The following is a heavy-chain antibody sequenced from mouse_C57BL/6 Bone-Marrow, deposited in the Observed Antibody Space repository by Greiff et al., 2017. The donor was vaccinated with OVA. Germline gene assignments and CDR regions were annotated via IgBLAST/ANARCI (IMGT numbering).Heavy chain of an antibody. V-gene: IGHV1-69*01. CDR2: IDPSDSYT. CDR1: GYTFTSYW. D-gene: IGHD2-4*01. CDR3: ARGGYYDYDVGPWFAY. J-gene: IGHJ3*01. Sequence: VQLQQPGAELVMPGASVKLSCKASGYTFTSYWMHWVKQRPGQGLEWIGEIDPSDSYTNYNQKFKGKSTLTVDKSSSTAYMQLSSLTSEDSAVYYCARGGYYDYDVGPWFAYWGQGTLVTVSA.